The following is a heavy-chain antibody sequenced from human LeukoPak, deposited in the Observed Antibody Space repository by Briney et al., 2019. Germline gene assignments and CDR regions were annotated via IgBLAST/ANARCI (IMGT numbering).Heavy chain of an antibody. D-gene: IGHD4/OR15-4a*01. CDR2: INSDGSST. CDR3: ARRAGAYSHPYDY. Sequence: GGSLRLSCAASGFTLSSYWMHWVRQAPGKGLVWVSRINSDGSSTSYADSVKGRFTISRDNAKNSLYLQMNSLRAEDTAVYYCARRAGAYSHPYDYWGQGTLVTVSS. CDR1: GFTLSSYW. V-gene: IGHV3-74*01. J-gene: IGHJ4*02.